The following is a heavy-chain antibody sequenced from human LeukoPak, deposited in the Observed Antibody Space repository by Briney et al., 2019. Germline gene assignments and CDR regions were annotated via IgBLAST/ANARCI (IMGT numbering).Heavy chain of an antibody. V-gene: IGHV3-21*01. D-gene: IGHD3-22*01. CDR1: GFTFSSYS. CDR3: ARDGDYYDSSGYWSNAFDI. CDR2: ISSSSSYK. J-gene: IGHJ3*02. Sequence: KTGGSLRLSCAASGFTFSSYSMNWVRQAPGKGLEWVSSISSSSSYKYYADSVKGRFTISRDNAKDSLYLQMNSLRAEDTAVYYCARDGDYYDSSGYWSNAFDIWGQGTMVAVSS.